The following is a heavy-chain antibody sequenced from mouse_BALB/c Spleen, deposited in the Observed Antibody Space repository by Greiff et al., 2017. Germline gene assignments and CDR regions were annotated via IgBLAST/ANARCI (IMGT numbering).Heavy chain of an antibody. V-gene: IGHV5-6*02. D-gene: IGHD1-1*01. CDR1: GFTFSSYG. Sequence: DVMLVESGGDLVKPGGSLKLSCAASGFTFSSYGMSWVLQTPDKRLEWVATISSGGSYTYYPDSVKGRFTISRDNAKNTLYLQMSSLKSEDTAMYYCARQRSRYGSSSYYAMDYWGQGTSVTVSS. CDR3: ARQRSRYGSSSYYAMDY. CDR2: ISSGGSYT. J-gene: IGHJ4*01.